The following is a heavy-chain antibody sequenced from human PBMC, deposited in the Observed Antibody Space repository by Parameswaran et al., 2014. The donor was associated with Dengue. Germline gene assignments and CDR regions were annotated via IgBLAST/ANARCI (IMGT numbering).Heavy chain of an antibody. D-gene: IGHD6-19*01. CDR3: VRDLTAVGFFDY. V-gene: IGHV1-2*02. J-gene: IGHJ4*02. CDR2: INPNSGGT. Sequence: WVRQAPGQGLEWMGWINPNSGGTNYAQKFQGRVTMTRGTSISTAYMELSRLRSDDTAVYYCVRDLTAVGFFDYWGQGTLVTVSS.